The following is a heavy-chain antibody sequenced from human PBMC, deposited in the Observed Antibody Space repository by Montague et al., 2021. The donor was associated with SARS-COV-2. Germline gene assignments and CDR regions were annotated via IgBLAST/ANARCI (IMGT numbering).Heavy chain of an antibody. V-gene: IGHV6-1*01. CDR1: GDSVSSNSAT. Sequence: CAISGDSVSSNSATWNWVRQAPSRRLEWLGRTYYRPKWYNDYAVPVRGRVTINPDTSKNQFSLQLNSVTPEDTAIYYCTSGREGNYNVMDVWGQGTTVTVSS. CDR3: TSGREGNYNVMDV. J-gene: IGHJ6*02. CDR2: TYYRPKWYN. D-gene: IGHD1-1*01.